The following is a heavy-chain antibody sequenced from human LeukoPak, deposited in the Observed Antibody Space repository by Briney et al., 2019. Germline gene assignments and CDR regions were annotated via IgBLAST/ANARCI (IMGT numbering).Heavy chain of an antibody. V-gene: IGHV3-33*01. Sequence: GRSLRLSCAASGFTFSTYGMHWVRQAPGKGLEWVTVIWYDGSNEHYADSVKGRFTISRDNSKNTLYLQMNSLRAEDTAVYYRYYGIAAAGTGDAFDIWGQGTMVTVSS. CDR3: YYGIAAAGTGDAFDI. J-gene: IGHJ3*02. CDR1: GFTFSTYG. CDR2: IWYDGSNE. D-gene: IGHD6-13*01.